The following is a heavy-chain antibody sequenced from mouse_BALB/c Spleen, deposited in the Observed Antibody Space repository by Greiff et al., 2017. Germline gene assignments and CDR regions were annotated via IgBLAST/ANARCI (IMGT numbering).Heavy chain of an antibody. Sequence: EVQLVESGGGLVQPKGSLKLSCAASGFTFNTYAMNWVRQAPGKGLEWVARIRSKSNNYATYYADSVKDRFTISRDDSQSMLYLQMNNLKTEDTAMYYCVRQGDYGHWYFDVWGAGTTVTVSS. CDR1: GFTFNTYA. D-gene: IGHD1-2*01. CDR2: IRSKSNNYAT. J-gene: IGHJ1*01. CDR3: VRQGDYGHWYFDV. V-gene: IGHV10-1*02.